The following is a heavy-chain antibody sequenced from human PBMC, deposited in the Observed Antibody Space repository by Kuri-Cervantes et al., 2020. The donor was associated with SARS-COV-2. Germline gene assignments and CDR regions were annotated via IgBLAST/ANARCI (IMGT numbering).Heavy chain of an antibody. Sequence: GESLKISCTASGFTFGDYAMSWVRQAPGKGLEWVGFIRSKAYGGTTEYAASVKGRFTISRDDSKGIAYLQMNSLKTEDTAVYYCTRNDFWSGYLQDVWGKGTTVTVSS. CDR3: TRNDFWSGYLQDV. D-gene: IGHD3-3*01. V-gene: IGHV3-49*04. J-gene: IGHJ6*04. CDR2: IRSKAYGGTT. CDR1: GFTFGDYA.